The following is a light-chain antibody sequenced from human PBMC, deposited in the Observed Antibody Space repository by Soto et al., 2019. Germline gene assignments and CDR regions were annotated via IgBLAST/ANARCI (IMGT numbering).Light chain of an antibody. Sequence: IVLTQSPATLSVSPGERVTLSCRASENVGTNLARYQQRPGQPPRLHIYGSSTRATGISATFSGSGSRTEFTLTISSLQSEDSAVYYCQQYNNWGLSFGGGTRVEIK. CDR3: QQYNNWGLS. CDR2: GSS. V-gene: IGKV3D-15*01. CDR1: ENVGTN. J-gene: IGKJ4*01.